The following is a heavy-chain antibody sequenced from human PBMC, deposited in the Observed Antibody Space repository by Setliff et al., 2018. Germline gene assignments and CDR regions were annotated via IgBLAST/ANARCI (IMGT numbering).Heavy chain of an antibody. Sequence: GGSLRLSCAASGFTLSSYWMHWVRQAPGKGLVWVSRINGDESSTTYADSVKGRFTISRDNAKNTLYLQMNSLRAEDTAVYYCARDQGSYGYRAFDSWGQGALVTVSS. J-gene: IGHJ4*02. CDR2: INGDESST. D-gene: IGHD3-16*01. V-gene: IGHV3-74*01. CDR1: GFTLSSYW. CDR3: ARDQGSYGYRAFDS.